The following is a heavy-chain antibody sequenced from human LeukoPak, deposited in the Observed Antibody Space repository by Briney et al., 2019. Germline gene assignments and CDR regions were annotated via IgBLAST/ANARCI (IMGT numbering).Heavy chain of an antibody. V-gene: IGHV3-74*01. Sequence: GGSMRLSCAASGLAFSAYKVHWVRQAPRKGLVWVSRISTDGYTTDYADFVQGRFTASRDNTKNTWSLEMNSLRAEDTAVYYCVVGGSPGYWGQGTLVTVSS. D-gene: IGHD2-15*01. CDR3: VVGGSPGY. CDR2: ISTDGYTT. CDR1: GLAFSAYK. J-gene: IGHJ4*02.